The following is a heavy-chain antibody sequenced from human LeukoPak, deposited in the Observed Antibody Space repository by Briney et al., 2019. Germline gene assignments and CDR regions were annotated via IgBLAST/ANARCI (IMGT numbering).Heavy chain of an antibody. Sequence: QTGGSLRLSCAASGFTFSSYGMHRVRQAPGKGLEWVAFIRYDGSNKYYADSVKGRFTFSRDNSKNTLYLQMNSLRAEDTALYYCAKDWDDYYGSGSYFDYWGQGTLVTVSS. CDR3: AKDWDDYYGSGSYFDY. D-gene: IGHD3-10*01. CDR2: IRYDGSNK. V-gene: IGHV3-30*02. CDR1: GFTFSSYG. J-gene: IGHJ4*02.